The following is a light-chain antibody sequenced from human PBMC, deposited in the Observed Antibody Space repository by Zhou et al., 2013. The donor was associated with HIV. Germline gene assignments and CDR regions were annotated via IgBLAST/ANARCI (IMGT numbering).Light chain of an antibody. Sequence: DIQMTQSPSSVSASVGDRITITCRASQGISKWLAWYQQKPGKAPKLLIYGASSLQSGVPSRFSGSGSGPDFTLTISCLQPEDFASYYCQQSYSTPWTFGQGTKVEIK. V-gene: IGKV1-12*01. CDR3: QQSYSTPWT. J-gene: IGKJ1*01. CDR2: GAS. CDR1: QGISKW.